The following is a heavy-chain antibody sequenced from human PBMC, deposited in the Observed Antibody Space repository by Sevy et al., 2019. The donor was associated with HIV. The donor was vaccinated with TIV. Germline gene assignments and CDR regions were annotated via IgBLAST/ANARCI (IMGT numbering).Heavy chain of an antibody. D-gene: IGHD6-13*01. CDR2: IQYDGNNK. Sequence: GGSLRLSYAASGFTFSHYGMHWVRQAPGKGLEWVTFIQYDGNNKYYADSVKGRFTISRDNSKNMFFLQMNDLRAEDTALYYCAKNTAAAGVGGFDYWGQGALVTVSS. V-gene: IGHV3-30*02. J-gene: IGHJ4*02. CDR3: AKNTAAAGVGGFDY. CDR1: GFTFSHYG.